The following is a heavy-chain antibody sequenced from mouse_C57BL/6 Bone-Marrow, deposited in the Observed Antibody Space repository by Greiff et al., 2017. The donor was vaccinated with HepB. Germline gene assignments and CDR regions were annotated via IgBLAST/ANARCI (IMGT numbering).Heavy chain of an antibody. CDR2: INYDGSST. V-gene: IGHV5-16*01. CDR3: ARVIYYDYDVFDY. Sequence: EVMLVESEGGLVQPGSSMKLSCTASGFTFSDYYMAWVRQVPEKGLEWVANINYDGSSTYYLDSLKSRFIISRDNAKNILYLQMSSLKSEDTATYYCARVIYYDYDVFDYWGQGTTLTVSS. CDR1: GFTFSDYY. D-gene: IGHD2-4*01. J-gene: IGHJ2*01.